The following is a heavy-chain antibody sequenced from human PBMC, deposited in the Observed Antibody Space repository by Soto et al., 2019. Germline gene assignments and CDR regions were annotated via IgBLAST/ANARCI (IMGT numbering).Heavy chain of an antibody. J-gene: IGHJ4*02. CDR2: VSYDGTYT. Sequence: PGGSLRLSCAASGFTFKSHTMHWVRQAPGKGLEWVAAVSYDGTYTYYADSVKGRFTISRDNPKSTLFLQLNSLRVDDTALYYCARIAGATTWFDYWGQGTLVTVSS. CDR1: GFTFKSHT. CDR3: ARIAGATTWFDY. V-gene: IGHV3-30-3*01. D-gene: IGHD1-26*01.